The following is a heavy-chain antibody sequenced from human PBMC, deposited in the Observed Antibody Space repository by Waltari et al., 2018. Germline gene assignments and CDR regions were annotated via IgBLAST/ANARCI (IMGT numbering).Heavy chain of an antibody. Sequence: QVQLQHWGAGLLKPSETLSLTCAVYGGSFSGYYWSWIRQPPGTGLEWIGEINHSGSTNYNPSLKSRVTISVDTSKNQFSLKLSSVTAADTAVYYCARAAQEIYCGGDCTSDFDYWGQGTLVTVSS. V-gene: IGHV4-34*01. CDR3: ARAAQEIYCGGDCTSDFDY. CDR1: GGSFSGYY. D-gene: IGHD2-21*02. CDR2: INHSGST. J-gene: IGHJ4*02.